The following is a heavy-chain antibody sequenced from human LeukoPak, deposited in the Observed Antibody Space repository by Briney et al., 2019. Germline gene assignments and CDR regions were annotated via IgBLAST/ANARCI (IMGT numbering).Heavy chain of an antibody. J-gene: IGHJ4*02. CDR2: INHSGST. D-gene: IGHD6-19*01. CDR3: ARGYSGWWGRYFDY. CDR1: GFTFSSYS. Sequence: GSLRLSCAASGFTFSSYSMNWVRQPPGKGLEWIGEINHSGSTNYNPSLKSRVTISVDTSKNQFSLKLSSVTAADTAVYYCARGYSGWWGRYFDYWGQGTLVTVSS. V-gene: IGHV4-34*01.